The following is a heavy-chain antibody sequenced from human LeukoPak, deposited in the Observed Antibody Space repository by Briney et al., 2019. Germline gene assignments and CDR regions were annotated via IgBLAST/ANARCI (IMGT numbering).Heavy chain of an antibody. Sequence: PSEALSLTCTVSGGSISSSSYYWGWIRQPPGKGLEWIGSIYYSGSTYYNPSLKSRVTISVDTSKNQFSLKLSSVTAADTAVYYCARLGLGLTGDDYGPYLPDYWGQGTLVTVSS. CDR1: GGSISSSSYY. J-gene: IGHJ4*02. CDR2: IYYSGST. CDR3: ARLGLGLTGDDYGPYLPDY. V-gene: IGHV4-39*01. D-gene: IGHD4-17*01.